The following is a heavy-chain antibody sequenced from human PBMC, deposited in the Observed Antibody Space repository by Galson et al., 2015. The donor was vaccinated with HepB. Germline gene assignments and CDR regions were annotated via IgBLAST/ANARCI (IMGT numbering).Heavy chain of an antibody. J-gene: IGHJ4*02. CDR2: IIPILGIA. V-gene: IGHV1-69*04. Sequence: SVKVSCKASGGTFSSYTISWVRQAPGQGLEWMGRIIPILGIANYAQKFQGRVTITADKSTSTAYMELSSLRSEDTAVYYCARDLDSGYDYNYWGQGTLVTVSP. D-gene: IGHD5-12*01. CDR3: ARDLDSGYDYNY. CDR1: GGTFSSYT.